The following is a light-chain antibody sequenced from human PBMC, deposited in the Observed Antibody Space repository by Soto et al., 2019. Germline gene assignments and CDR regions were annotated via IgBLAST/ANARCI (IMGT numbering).Light chain of an antibody. J-gene: IGLJ1*01. Sequence: SYELTQPPSVSVAPGQTARITCGGANIGSKSVHWYQQKPGQAPVLVVYDDRARPSEIPERFSGSNSGNTATLTISRVEAADEADYYCQVWDSSSDHVFGTGTKLTVL. V-gene: IGLV3-21*02. CDR3: QVWDSSSDHV. CDR1: NIGSKS. CDR2: DDR.